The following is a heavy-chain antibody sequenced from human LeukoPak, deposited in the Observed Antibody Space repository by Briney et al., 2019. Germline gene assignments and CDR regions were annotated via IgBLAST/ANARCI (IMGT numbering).Heavy chain of an antibody. J-gene: IGHJ2*01. CDR2: IYYSGNT. Sequence: SETLSLTCTVSGDSISSYYWSWIRQPPGKGLEWIGYIYYSGNTNYNPSFKSRVTISVDTSKNQFSLKLSSVTAADTAVYYCATSSGWSDWYYDLWGRGTLVTVSS. CDR3: ATSSGWSDWYYDL. V-gene: IGHV4-59*01. CDR1: GDSISSYY. D-gene: IGHD6-19*01.